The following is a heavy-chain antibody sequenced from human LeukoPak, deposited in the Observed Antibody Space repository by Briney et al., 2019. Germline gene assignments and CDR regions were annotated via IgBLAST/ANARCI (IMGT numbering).Heavy chain of an antibody. CDR1: GYTFTSYG. Sequence: VASVKVSCKASGYTFTSYGISWVRQAPGQGLEWMGWISAYNGNTNYAQKLQGRVTMTTDTSTSTAYMELRSLRSDDTAVYYCATVPYYYDSSGWGSNDAFDIWGQGTMVTVSS. J-gene: IGHJ3*02. CDR3: ATVPYYYDSSGWGSNDAFDI. CDR2: ISAYNGNT. V-gene: IGHV1-18*01. D-gene: IGHD3-22*01.